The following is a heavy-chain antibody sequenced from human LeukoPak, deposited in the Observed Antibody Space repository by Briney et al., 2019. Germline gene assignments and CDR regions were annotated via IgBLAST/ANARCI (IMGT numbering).Heavy chain of an antibody. CDR2: INPNSGGT. CDR3: ARDRRDYSSSWYHENFDY. Sequence: ASVKVSCKASGYTFTGYYMHWVRQAPGQGLEWMGWINPNSGGTNYAQKFQGWVTMTRDTSASTAYMELSSLRSEDTAVYYCARDRRDYSSSWYHENFDYWGQGTLVTVSS. V-gene: IGHV1-2*04. CDR1: GYTFTGYY. J-gene: IGHJ4*02. D-gene: IGHD6-13*01.